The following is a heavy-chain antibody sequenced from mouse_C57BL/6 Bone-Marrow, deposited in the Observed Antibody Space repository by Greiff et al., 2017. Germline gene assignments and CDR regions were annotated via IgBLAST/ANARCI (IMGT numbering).Heavy chain of an antibody. D-gene: IGHD1-1*01. J-gene: IGHJ3*01. CDR1: GYTFTSYW. Sequence: QVQLQQPGAELVKPGASVKLSCKASGYTFTSYWMHWVKQRPGRGLEWIGRIDPNSGGTKYNEKFKSKATLTVDKPSSTAYMQLSSLISEDSAVYYCARGRYGSREAGVAYWGQGTLVTVSA. V-gene: IGHV1-72*01. CDR3: ARGRYGSREAGVAY. CDR2: IDPNSGGT.